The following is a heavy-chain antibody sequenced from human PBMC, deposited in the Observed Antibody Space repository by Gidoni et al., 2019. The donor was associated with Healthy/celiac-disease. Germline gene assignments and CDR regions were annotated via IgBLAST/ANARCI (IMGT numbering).Heavy chain of an antibody. V-gene: IGHV1-46*01. Sequence: QVQLVQSGAEVKKPGASVKVSCKASGYTFTSYYMHWVRQAPGQGLEWMGIINPSGGSTSYAQKCQGRVTMTRDTSTSTVYMELSSLRSEDTAVYYCARDSASIAARPRGMDVWGQGTTVTVSS. CDR1: GYTFTSYY. CDR3: ARDSASIAARPRGMDV. D-gene: IGHD6-6*01. J-gene: IGHJ6*02. CDR2: INPSGGST.